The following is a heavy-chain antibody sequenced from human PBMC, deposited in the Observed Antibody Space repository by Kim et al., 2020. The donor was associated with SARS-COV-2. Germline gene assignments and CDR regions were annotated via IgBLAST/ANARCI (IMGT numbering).Heavy chain of an antibody. V-gene: IGHV4-31*02. CDR3: ARATTTIFGVASEFDY. Sequence: PSLKSRVTISVDTAKNQFSLKLSSVTAADTAVYYCARATTTIFGVASEFDYWGQGTLVTVSS. J-gene: IGHJ4*02. D-gene: IGHD3-3*01.